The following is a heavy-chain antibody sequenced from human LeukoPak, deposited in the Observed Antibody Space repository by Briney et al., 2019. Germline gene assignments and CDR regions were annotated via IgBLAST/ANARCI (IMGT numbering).Heavy chain of an antibody. CDR1: GGSGSSGSYY. J-gene: IGHJ4*02. V-gene: IGHV4-61*01. CDR3: ARGRCSGGSCGVVARYFDY. D-gene: IGHD2-15*01. Sequence: SETLSLTCPVSGGSGSSGSYYWRWIRQPPGKGLGWIGFIYFSGSTNYNPSLKSRVTISVDTSKNQFSLKLSSVTAADTTVYYCARGRCSGGSCGVVARYFDYWGQGILVTVSS. CDR2: IYFSGST.